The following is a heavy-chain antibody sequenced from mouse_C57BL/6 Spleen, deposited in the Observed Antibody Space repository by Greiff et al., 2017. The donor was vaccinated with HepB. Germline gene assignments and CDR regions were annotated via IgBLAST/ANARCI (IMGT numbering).Heavy chain of an antibody. V-gene: IGHV5-4*01. J-gene: IGHJ3*01. D-gene: IGHD2-5*01. Sequence: EVHLVESGGGLVKPGGSLKLSCAASGFTFSSYAMSWVRQTPEKRLEWVATISDGGSYTYYPDNVKGRFTISRDNAKNNLYLQMSHLKSEDTAMYYCARDQGFYSNSFACGGQGTLVTVSA. CDR1: GFTFSSYA. CDR2: ISDGGSYT. CDR3: ARDQGFYSNSFAC.